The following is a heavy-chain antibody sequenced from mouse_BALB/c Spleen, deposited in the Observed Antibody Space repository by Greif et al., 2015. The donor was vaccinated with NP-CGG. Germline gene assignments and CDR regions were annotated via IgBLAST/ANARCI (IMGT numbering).Heavy chain of an antibody. CDR3: ANWDWYFDV. D-gene: IGHD4-1*01. CDR1: GFNIKDTD. Sequence: VQLQQSGAELVKPGASVKLSCTASGFNIKDTDMHWVKQRPEQGLEWIGRIDPANGNTKYDPKFQGKATITADTSSNTAYLQLSSLTSEDTAVYYCANWDWYFDVWGAGTTVTVSS. CDR2: IDPANGNT. V-gene: IGHV14-3*02. J-gene: IGHJ1*01.